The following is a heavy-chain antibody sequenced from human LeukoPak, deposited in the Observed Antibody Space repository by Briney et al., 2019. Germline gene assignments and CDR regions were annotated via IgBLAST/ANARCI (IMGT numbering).Heavy chain of an antibody. CDR2: IKQDGSEK. CDR1: GFTFSSYW. V-gene: IGHV3-7*01. CDR3: AKDLPQGPPYYYYGMDV. J-gene: IGHJ6*02. Sequence: GGSLRLSCAASGFTFSSYWMSWVRQAPGKGLEWVANIKQDGSEKYYVDSVKGRFTISRDNAKNSLYLQMNSLRAEDTAVYYCAKDLPQGPPYYYYGMDVWGQGTTVTVSS.